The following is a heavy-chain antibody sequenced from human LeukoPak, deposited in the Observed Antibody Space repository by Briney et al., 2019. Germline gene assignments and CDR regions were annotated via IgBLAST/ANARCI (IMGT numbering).Heavy chain of an antibody. D-gene: IGHD5-24*01. Sequence: GESLKISFKGSGYSFTSYWIGWVGQMPGKSLGWMGIIYPGDSDTRYSPSFQGQVTISADKSISTAYLQWSSLKASDTAMYYCAGRTGDGQIPSLYFDYWGQGTLVTVSS. V-gene: IGHV5-51*01. CDR1: GYSFTSYW. CDR2: IYPGDSDT. CDR3: AGRTGDGQIPSLYFDY. J-gene: IGHJ4*02.